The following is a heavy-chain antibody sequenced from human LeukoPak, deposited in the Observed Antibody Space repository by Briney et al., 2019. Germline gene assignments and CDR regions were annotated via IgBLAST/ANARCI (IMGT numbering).Heavy chain of an antibody. V-gene: IGHV3-9*03. J-gene: IGHJ4*02. CDR2: ISWNSGSI. CDR3: AKGPARDGYNWGFDY. Sequence: GGSLRLSCAASGFTFDDYAMHWVRQAPGKGLGWVSGISWNSGSIGYADSVKGRFTISRDNAKNSLYLQMNSLRAEDMALYYCAKGPARDGYNWGFDYWGQGTLVTVSS. D-gene: IGHD5-24*01. CDR1: GFTFDDYA.